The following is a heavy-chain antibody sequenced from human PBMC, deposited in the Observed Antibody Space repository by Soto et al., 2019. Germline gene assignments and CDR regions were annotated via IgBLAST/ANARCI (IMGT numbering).Heavy chain of an antibody. D-gene: IGHD4-17*01. CDR2: IIPIFGTA. Sequence: GASVKVSCKASGGTFSSYAISWVRQSPGQGLEWMGGIIPIFGTANYAQKFQGRVTITADESTSTAYMELSSPRSEDSAVYYCARGYGDSYYFYGMDVWGQGXTVTVYS. CDR3: ARGYGDSYYFYGMDV. J-gene: IGHJ6*02. V-gene: IGHV1-69*13. CDR1: GGTFSSYA.